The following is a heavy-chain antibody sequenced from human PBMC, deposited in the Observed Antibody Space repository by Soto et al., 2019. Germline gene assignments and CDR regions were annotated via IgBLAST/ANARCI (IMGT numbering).Heavy chain of an antibody. CDR3: ASRRAGHYYGMDV. J-gene: IGHJ6*02. Sequence: QVQLQESGPGLVMPSGTLSLTCAVSGGSMSSPNWWSWVRQSPGKGLEWIGEIYHSGSTNYNPSLQSRVTIPVETSKNQFSLNLSSVTAADTAVYYCASRRAGHYYGMDVWGQGTTVTVSS. CDR2: IYHSGST. V-gene: IGHV4-4*02. CDR1: GGSMSSPNW.